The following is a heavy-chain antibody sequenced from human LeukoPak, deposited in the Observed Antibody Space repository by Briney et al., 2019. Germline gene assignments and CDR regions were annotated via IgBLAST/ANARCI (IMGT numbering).Heavy chain of an antibody. CDR2: INTSGST. D-gene: IGHD3-9*01. J-gene: IGHJ4*02. V-gene: IGHV4-61*02. CDR1: GGSISSGSYY. Sequence: SETLSLTCTVSGGSISSGSYYWSWIRQPAGKGLEWIGRINTSGSTNYNPSLKSRVTISVDTSKNQFSLKLSSVTAADTAVYYCAREAYDILSGYSRGFDNWGQGTLVTVPS. CDR3: AREAYDILSGYSRGFDN.